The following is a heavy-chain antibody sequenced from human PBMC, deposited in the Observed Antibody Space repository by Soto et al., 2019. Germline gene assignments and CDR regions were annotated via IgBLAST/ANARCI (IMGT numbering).Heavy chain of an antibody. Sequence: GASVKVSCKASGYTFTSYGISWVRQAPGQGLEWMGWISAYNGNTNYAQKLQGRVTMTTDTSTSTAYMELRSLRSDDTAVYYCARVAPLLRGVIIDSYYGMDVWGQGTTVTVSS. CDR2: ISAYNGNT. CDR1: GYTFTSYG. D-gene: IGHD3-10*01. J-gene: IGHJ6*02. V-gene: IGHV1-18*01. CDR3: ARVAPLLRGVIIDSYYGMDV.